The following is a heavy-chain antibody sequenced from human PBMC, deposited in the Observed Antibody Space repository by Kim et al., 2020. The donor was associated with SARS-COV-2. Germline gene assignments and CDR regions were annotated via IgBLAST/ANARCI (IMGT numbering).Heavy chain of an antibody. CDR1: GGSFSGYY. D-gene: IGHD6-19*01. Sequence: SETLSLTCAVYGGSFSGYYWSWIRQPPGKGLEWIGEINHSGSTNYNPSLKSRVTISVDTSKNQFSLKLSSVTAADTAVYYCARGRIAVAAHFPHFTNYGMDVWGQGTTVTVSS. CDR2: INHSGST. J-gene: IGHJ6*02. CDR3: ARGRIAVAAHFPHFTNYGMDV. V-gene: IGHV4-34*01.